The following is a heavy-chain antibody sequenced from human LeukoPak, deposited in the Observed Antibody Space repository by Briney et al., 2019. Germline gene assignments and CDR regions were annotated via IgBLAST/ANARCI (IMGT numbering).Heavy chain of an antibody. D-gene: IGHD3-22*01. V-gene: IGHV1-8*01. J-gene: IGHJ3*02. CDR1: GYTFTSYD. CDR3: ARVFYYDSSGYGDDAFDI. Sequence: ASVKVSCKASGYTFTSYDINWVRQATGQGLEWMGWMNPNSGNTGYAQKFQGRVTMTRNTSISTAYMELSSLRSEDTAVYYCARVFYYDSSGYGDDAFDIWGQGTMVTVSS. CDR2: MNPNSGNT.